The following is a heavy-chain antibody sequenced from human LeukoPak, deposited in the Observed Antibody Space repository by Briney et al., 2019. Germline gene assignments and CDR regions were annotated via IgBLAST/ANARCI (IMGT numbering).Heavy chain of an antibody. V-gene: IGHV1-69*05. CDR2: IIPIFGTA. D-gene: IGHD3-10*01. CDR3: ARDASGYYYMDV. J-gene: IGHJ6*03. Sequence: ASVKVSCKASGYTFTSYGISWVRQAPGQGLEWMGGIIPIFGTANYAQKFQGRVTITTDESTSTAYMELSSLRSEDTAVYYCARDASGYYYMDVWGKGTTVTVSS. CDR1: GYTFTSYG.